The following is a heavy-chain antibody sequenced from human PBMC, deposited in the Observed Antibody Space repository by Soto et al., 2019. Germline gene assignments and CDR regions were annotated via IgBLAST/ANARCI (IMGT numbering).Heavy chain of an antibody. D-gene: IGHD3-10*01. Sequence: QVQLQQWGAGLLKPWETLSLTCVVYGGSFSGYYWSWIRQPPGKGLEWIGEINHSGSTNYNPSLKSRVTISIDTSKNQFSLKLSSVTAADTAVYYCVKGGGSLWSWGQGTLVTVSS. V-gene: IGHV4-34*01. CDR1: GGSFSGYY. J-gene: IGHJ5*02. CDR3: VKGGGSLWS. CDR2: INHSGST.